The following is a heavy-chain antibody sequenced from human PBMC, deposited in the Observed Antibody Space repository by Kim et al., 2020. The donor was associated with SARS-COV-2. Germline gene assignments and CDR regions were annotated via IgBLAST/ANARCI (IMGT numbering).Heavy chain of an antibody. Sequence: GGSLRLSCAASGFTFSSYAMSWVRQAPGKGLEWVSAISGSGGSTYYADSVKGRFTISRDNSKNTLYLQMNSLRAEDTAVYYCAKDGLWDQNDFWSGYYQPYYYYGMDVWGQGTTVTVSS. CDR1: GFTFSSYA. CDR2: ISGSGGST. J-gene: IGHJ6*02. CDR3: AKDGLWDQNDFWSGYYQPYYYYGMDV. D-gene: IGHD3-3*01. V-gene: IGHV3-23*01.